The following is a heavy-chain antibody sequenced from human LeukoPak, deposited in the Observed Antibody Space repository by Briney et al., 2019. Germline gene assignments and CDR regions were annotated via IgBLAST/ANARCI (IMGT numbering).Heavy chain of an antibody. CDR2: IYYSGST. Sequence: SETLSLTCTVSGGSISSYYWSWIRQPPGKGLEWIGYIYYSGSTNYNPSLKSRVTISVDTPKNQFSLKLRSVTAADTAVYYCARESASGDTAMGPYYCYMDVWGKGTTVTVSS. CDR1: GGSISSYY. V-gene: IGHV4-59*01. J-gene: IGHJ6*03. CDR3: ARESASGDTAMGPYYCYMDV. D-gene: IGHD5-18*01.